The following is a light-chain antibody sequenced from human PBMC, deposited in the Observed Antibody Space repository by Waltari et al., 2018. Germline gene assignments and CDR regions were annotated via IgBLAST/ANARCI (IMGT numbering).Light chain of an antibody. J-gene: IGLJ2*01. CDR1: STYAGGYNY. CDR3: CSYASIYTFRV. CDR2: DFT. Sequence: QSALTQPASVSGSPGQSIPISCTGTSTYAGGYNYVPWYQQYPGKAPKLLIYDFTKRPSGVSNRFSGSKSGNTASLTISGLQAEDEADYYCCSYASIYTFRVFGGGSKLTVL. V-gene: IGLV2-23*02.